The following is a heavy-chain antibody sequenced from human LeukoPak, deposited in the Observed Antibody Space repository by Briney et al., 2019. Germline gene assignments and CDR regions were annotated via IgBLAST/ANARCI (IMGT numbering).Heavy chain of an antibody. D-gene: IGHD3-10*01. CDR1: GDSVSSYSVA. CDR2: TYYRSKWFN. V-gene: IGHV6-1*01. CDR3: ARDSGMGLDAFDI. Sequence: SQTLSLTCAISGDSVSSYSVAWNWIRQSPSRGLEWLGRTYYRSKWFNDYAVSVKSRITVNPDTSKNQFSLQLNSVTPGDTAVYFCARDSGMGLDAFDIWGQGTMVTVSS. J-gene: IGHJ3*02.